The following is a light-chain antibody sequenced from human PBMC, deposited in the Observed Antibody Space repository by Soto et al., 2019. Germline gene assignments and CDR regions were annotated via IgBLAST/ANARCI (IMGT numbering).Light chain of an antibody. CDR3: QQYGGLPYT. V-gene: IGKV3-20*01. Sequence: EIVLTQSPGTLSLSPGQRATLSCRASESISRDYLAWYQQRLGQAPRLLIYGASSGATGIPYRFSGSGSGTDFTLTISRLEPEDFGIYYCQQYGGLPYTFGQGTKLEMK. CDR1: ESISRDY. J-gene: IGKJ2*01. CDR2: GAS.